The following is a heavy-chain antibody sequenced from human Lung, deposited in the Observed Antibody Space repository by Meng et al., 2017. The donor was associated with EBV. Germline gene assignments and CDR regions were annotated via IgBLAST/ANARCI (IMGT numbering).Heavy chain of an antibody. CDR2: ISGYNGNT. CDR1: GSTLTRHI. J-gene: IGHJ4*02. D-gene: IGHD2-15*01. V-gene: IGHV1-3*01. CDR3: ASHLLGYCSGGICYSSE. Sequence: QVVLAGGGVKKLWDSGKLSWNASGSTLTRHILQRGSQDPGKNLGGMGWISGYNGNTRYSQKFQGRVTITRGPSARTAYMELNSLRSEDTAVYYCASHLLGYCSGGICYSSEWGQGTLVTVSS.